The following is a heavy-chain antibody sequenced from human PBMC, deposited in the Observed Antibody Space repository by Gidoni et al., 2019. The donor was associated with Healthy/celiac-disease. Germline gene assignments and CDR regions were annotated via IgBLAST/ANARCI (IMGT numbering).Heavy chain of an antibody. CDR3: ARTVGAISFDY. CDR2: MNPNSGNT. V-gene: IGHV1-8*01. D-gene: IGHD1-26*01. J-gene: IGHJ4*02. Sequence: QVQLVQSGAEVKKPGASVKVSCKASGYTFTSYDINWVRQATGQGLEWRGWMNPNSGNTGYAQKSQGSVTMPSTTSISTAYMELSSLRSEDTAVYYCARTVGAISFDYWGQGTLVTVSS. CDR1: GYTFTSYD.